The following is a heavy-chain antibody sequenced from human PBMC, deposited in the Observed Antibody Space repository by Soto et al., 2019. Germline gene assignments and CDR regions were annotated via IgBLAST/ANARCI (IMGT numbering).Heavy chain of an antibody. J-gene: IGHJ4*02. CDR2: IYWDDDK. CDR1: GFSLSTSGVG. D-gene: IGHD1-1*01. CDR3: AHVYWVAAGIRYYFDY. V-gene: IGHV2-5*02. Sequence: SGPTLVNPTQTLTLTCTFSGFSLSTSGVGVGWIRQPPGKALEWLALIYWDDDKRYSPSLKSRLTITKDTSKNQVVLTLTNMDPADTATYYCAHVYWVAAGIRYYFDYWGQGTLVTVSS.